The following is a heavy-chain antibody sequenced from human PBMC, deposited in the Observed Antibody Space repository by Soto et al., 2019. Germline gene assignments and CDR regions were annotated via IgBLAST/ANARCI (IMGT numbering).Heavy chain of an antibody. CDR1: GAALNSGNYY. D-gene: IGHD2-21*01. J-gene: IGHJ5*02. Sequence: SETLSLTCSVSGAALNSGNYYWSWIRQVPGKGLEWIGHIYVTGAVDYNPSLRDRITISQDTSERQFSLNLRLVTAADTAVYYCARLRIATNNYKWFDPWGQGTLGTVSS. V-gene: IGHV4-31*03. CDR2: IYVTGAV. CDR3: ARLRIATNNYKWFDP.